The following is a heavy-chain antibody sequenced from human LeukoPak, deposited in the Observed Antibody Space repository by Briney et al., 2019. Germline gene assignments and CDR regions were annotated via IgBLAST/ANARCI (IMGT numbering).Heavy chain of an antibody. CDR2: IYPRGRT. V-gene: IGHV4-4*07. Sequence: SEALSVTCMVPVGSIYNYYWCWIRQPAGKGLEWSGRIYPRGRTNYNPSLKSRVTMSVDTSKNQYSLKLSSVTAADTAVYYCARGRYCSADICSGGDAFDIWGQGTMVSVSS. CDR3: ARGRYCSADICSGGDAFDI. CDR1: VGSIYNYY. J-gene: IGHJ3*02. D-gene: IGHD2-15*01.